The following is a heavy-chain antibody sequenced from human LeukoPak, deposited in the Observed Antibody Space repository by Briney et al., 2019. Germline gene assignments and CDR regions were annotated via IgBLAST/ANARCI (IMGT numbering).Heavy chain of an antibody. Sequence: PGRSLRLSCAASGFTFSNYDMIWVRQAPGKGLEWVSFISTSGGSTNYAVSVKGRFTISRDSAKNSLYLQRNSLRAEDTALYYCTRRTYVDYWGQGTLVTVSS. D-gene: IGHD3-16*01. V-gene: IGHV3-48*03. CDR2: ISTSGGST. J-gene: IGHJ4*02. CDR1: GFTFSNYD. CDR3: TRRTYVDY.